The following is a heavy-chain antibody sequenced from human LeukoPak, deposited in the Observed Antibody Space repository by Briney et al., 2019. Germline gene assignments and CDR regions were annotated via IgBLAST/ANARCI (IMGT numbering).Heavy chain of an antibody. J-gene: IGHJ4*02. CDR3: ARLYGNYQNYFDY. CDR2: IYTSGST. Sequence: SETLSLTCAAYVLSFSGYDWSWIRQPPGKGLEWVGRIYTSGSTNYNPSLKSRDTISVDTSKNQFSLKLGSVTAADTAVYYCARLYGNYQNYFDYWGQGTLVTVSS. D-gene: IGHD1-7*01. CDR1: VLSFSGYD. V-gene: IGHV4-59*10.